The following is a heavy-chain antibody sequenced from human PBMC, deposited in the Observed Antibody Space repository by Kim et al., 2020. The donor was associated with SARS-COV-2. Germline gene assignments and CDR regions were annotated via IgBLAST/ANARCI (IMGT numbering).Heavy chain of an antibody. CDR3: GPDPLLHGSTLDP. J-gene: IGHJ5*02. V-gene: IGHV3-74*01. D-gene: IGHD3-10*01. CDR2: ITSDGTT. CDR1: GFIFSNFW. Sequence: GGSLRLSCVASGFIFSNFWMHWVRQAPGKGLVWVARITSDGTTTYADSGKGRFTIFSENGKNNLYLQMISLRAEDTAVYYYGPDPLLHGSTLDPWGQGTLVTVSS.